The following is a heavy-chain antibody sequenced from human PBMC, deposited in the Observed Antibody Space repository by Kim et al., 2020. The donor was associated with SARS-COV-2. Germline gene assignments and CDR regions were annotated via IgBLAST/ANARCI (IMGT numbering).Heavy chain of an antibody. D-gene: IGHD3-3*01. Sequence: SETLSLTCTVSGGSISSAVYYWSWIRQHPGKGLEWIGYIYYSGSTYYNPSLKSRVTISVDTSKNQFSLKLSSVTAADTAVYYCARVVPRDPYDDFWSGANWFDPWGQGTLGTVSS. CDR3: ARVVPRDPYDDFWSGANWFDP. CDR2: IYYSGST. V-gene: IGHV4-31*03. J-gene: IGHJ5*02. CDR1: GGSISSAVYY.